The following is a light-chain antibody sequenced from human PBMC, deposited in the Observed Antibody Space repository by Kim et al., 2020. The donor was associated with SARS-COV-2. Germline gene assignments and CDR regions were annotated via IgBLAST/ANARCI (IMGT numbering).Light chain of an antibody. J-gene: IGLJ3*02. CDR1: FSNIGNNL. Sequence: QSVLTQPPSVSAAPGQKVTISCSGSFSNIGNNLVSWYQHLPGTAPKLLIYDNNQRPSGIPGRFSASKSGTSATLGITGLQTGDEADYYCGTWDTNLSAGVFGGGTQLTVL. CDR3: GTWDTNLSAGV. V-gene: IGLV1-51*01. CDR2: DNN.